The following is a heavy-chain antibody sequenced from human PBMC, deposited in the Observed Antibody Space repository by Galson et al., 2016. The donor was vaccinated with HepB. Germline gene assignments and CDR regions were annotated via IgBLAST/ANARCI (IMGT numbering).Heavy chain of an antibody. V-gene: IGHV1-18*01. Sequence: SVKVSCKASGYMFSSYGISWLRQAPGQGLELMGWISAYSGDTDSEQKFHDRVTRTTDTSASTAYMELRSLRFDDTAVYYCARILVAAGNNWFDPWGQGTLVTVSS. CDR3: ARILVAAGNNWFDP. CDR2: ISAYSGDT. CDR1: GYMFSSYG. D-gene: IGHD1-26*01. J-gene: IGHJ5*02.